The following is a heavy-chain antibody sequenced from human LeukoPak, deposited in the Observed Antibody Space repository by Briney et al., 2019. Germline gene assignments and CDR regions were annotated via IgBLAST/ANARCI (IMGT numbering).Heavy chain of an antibody. D-gene: IGHD2-8*01. J-gene: IGHJ6*03. CDR2: ISSIGST. CDR3: ARISMVYAPDYYYYYMDV. CDR1: DDSFSTHY. Sequence: PSETLSLTCSVSDDSFSTHYWTWIRHPPGKGLEWIGYISSIGSTNYNPSLKSRVTMSVDTFKNQFSLKLSSVTAADTAVYYCARISMVYAPDYYYYYMDVWGKGTTVTVSS. V-gene: IGHV4-59*11.